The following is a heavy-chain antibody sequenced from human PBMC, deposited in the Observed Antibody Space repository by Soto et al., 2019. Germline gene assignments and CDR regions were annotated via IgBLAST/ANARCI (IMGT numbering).Heavy chain of an antibody. CDR1: GYPVTAYY. CDR2: INPATGAA. J-gene: IGHJ3*02. Sequence: QLHLVQSGAVVKKPGASVTVSCSASGYPVTAYYMHWVRQAPGRGLEWMGGINPATGAAKYTQTFQGRVTMTRDTSTSTGFMELSCLTSEDTAVFYCARGGGVGVAGSAAFDMWGQGTLVTVSS. D-gene: IGHD3-3*01. CDR3: ARGGGVGVAGSAAFDM. V-gene: IGHV1-2*02.